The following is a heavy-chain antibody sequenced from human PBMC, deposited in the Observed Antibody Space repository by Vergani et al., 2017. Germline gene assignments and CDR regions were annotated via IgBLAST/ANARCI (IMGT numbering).Heavy chain of an antibody. CDR2: ISYDGSNK. V-gene: IGHV3-30*01. J-gene: IGHJ3*02. D-gene: IGHD6-13*01. CDR1: GFTFSSYA. CDR3: AKGRHYSSSWYPVDAVDI. Sequence: QVQLVESGGGVVQPGRSLRLSCAASGFTFSSYAMHWVRQAPGKGLEWVAVISYDGSNKYYADSVKGRFTISRDNSKNTLYLQMNSLRAEDTAVYYCAKGRHYSSSWYPVDAVDIWGQGTMVTVSS.